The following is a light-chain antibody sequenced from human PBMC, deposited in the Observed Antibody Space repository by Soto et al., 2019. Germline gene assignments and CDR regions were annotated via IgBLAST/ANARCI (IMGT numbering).Light chain of an antibody. Sequence: EIVLTQSPGTLSLSPGERATLSCRASQSVSTSYLAWYQQKPGQAPRLLIYGASSRATGIPDRFSGSGSGAEFTLTISRLEPEDSAVYYCQQYGSVPLTFGGGTKVEIK. J-gene: IGKJ4*01. CDR3: QQYGSVPLT. CDR2: GAS. V-gene: IGKV3-20*01. CDR1: QSVSTSY.